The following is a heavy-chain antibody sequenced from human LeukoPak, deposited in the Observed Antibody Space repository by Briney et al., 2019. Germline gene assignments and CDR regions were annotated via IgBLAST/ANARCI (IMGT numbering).Heavy chain of an antibody. V-gene: IGHV3-21*01. Sequence: GGSLRLSCAASGFTFSSYSMNWVRQAPGKGLEWVSSISTSSSYIYYVDSVKGRFTISRDNAKNSLYLQMNSLRAEDTAVYYCARVKDNVVVINSWFDYWGQGALVTVSS. CDR1: GFTFSSYS. CDR2: ISTSSSYI. CDR3: ARVKDNVVVINSWFDY. D-gene: IGHD2-15*01. J-gene: IGHJ4*02.